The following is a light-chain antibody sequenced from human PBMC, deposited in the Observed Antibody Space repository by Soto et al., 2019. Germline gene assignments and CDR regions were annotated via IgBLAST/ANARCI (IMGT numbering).Light chain of an antibody. Sequence: DIQMTQSPSALSASVGDRVTITCRASQSLSSWLAWYQQKPGKAPKLLIYDTFTLHSGVPSRFIGSGSGTEFTLTISSLQPDDFATYYCQQYNVYPFTFGPGTSVDIE. V-gene: IGKV1-5*01. CDR3: QQYNVYPFT. CDR1: QSLSSW. CDR2: DTF. J-gene: IGKJ3*01.